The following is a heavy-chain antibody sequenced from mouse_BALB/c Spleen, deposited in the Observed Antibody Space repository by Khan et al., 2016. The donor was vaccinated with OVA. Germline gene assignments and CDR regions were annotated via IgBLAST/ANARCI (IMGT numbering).Heavy chain of an antibody. CDR2: ISSGSSTI. V-gene: IGHV5-17*02. CDR3: ARDSNFDY. J-gene: IGHJ2*01. CDR1: GFTFSRFE. Sequence: EVQLLETGGGLVQPGGSRKLSCAASGFTFSRFEMHWVRQAPEKGLEWVAYISSGSSTIYYADTVKGRFTISRDNPKNTLFLQMTSLRSEDTAMYYCARDSNFDYWGQGTTLTVSS.